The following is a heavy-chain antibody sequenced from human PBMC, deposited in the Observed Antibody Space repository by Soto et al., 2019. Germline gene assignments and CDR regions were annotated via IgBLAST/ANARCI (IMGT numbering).Heavy chain of an antibody. Sequence: EVQLVESGGGLVQPGGSLRLSCAASGFTFSTYWMHWVRHAPGKRLVWVSRINSDGSSTYYADSMKGRFTISRDNAKNTLYLQMNSLRAEDTAVYYCNNWFDPWGQGTLVTVSS. CDR1: GFTFSTYW. CDR3: NNWFDP. CDR2: INSDGSST. V-gene: IGHV3-74*01. J-gene: IGHJ5*02.